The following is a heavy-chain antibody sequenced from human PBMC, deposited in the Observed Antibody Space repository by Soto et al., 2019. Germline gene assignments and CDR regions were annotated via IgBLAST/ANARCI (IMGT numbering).Heavy chain of an antibody. CDR1: GFTFSSYG. V-gene: IGHV3-30*18. D-gene: IGHD6-19*01. Sequence: QVQLVESGGGVVQPGRSLRLSCAASGFTFSSYGMHWVRQAPGKGLEWVAVISYDGSNKYYADSVKGRFTISRDNSKNPLYLQMNSLRAEDTAVYYGAKGAGPYYFDYWGQGTLVTVSS. CDR2: ISYDGSNK. CDR3: AKGAGPYYFDY. J-gene: IGHJ4*02.